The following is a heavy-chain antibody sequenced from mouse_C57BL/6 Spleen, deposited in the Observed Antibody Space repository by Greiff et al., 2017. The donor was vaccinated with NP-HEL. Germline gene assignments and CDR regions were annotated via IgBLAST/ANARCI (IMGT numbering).Heavy chain of an antibody. CDR3: TRDYYGTPGWFAY. CDR2: IDPETGGT. D-gene: IGHD1-1*01. J-gene: IGHJ3*01. Sequence: VQVVESGAELVRPGASVTLSCKASGYTFTDYEMHWVKQTPVHGLEWIGAIDPETGGTAYNQKFKGKAILTADKSSSTAYMELRSLTSEDSAVYYCTRDYYGTPGWFAYWGQGTLVTVSA. CDR1: GYTFTDYE. V-gene: IGHV1-15*01.